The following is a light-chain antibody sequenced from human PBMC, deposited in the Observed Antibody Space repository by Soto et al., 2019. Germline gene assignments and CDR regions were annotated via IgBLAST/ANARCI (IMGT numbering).Light chain of an antibody. J-gene: IGKJ1*01. CDR3: QQYNSAWT. CDR2: DAS. V-gene: IGKV1-5*01. CDR1: QSISSW. Sequence: DIQMTQSPSTLSASVGDRVTIPCRASQSISSWLAWYQQKPGKAPKLLIYDASSLESGVPSRFSGSGSGTEFTLTISSLQPDDFATYYCQQYNSAWTFGQGTTVEIK.